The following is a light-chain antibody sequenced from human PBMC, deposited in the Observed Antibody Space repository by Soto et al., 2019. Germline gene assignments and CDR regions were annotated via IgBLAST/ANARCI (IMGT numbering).Light chain of an antibody. J-gene: IGKJ2*01. V-gene: IGKV3-20*01. CDR2: GAS. Sequence: EIVLTQSPGTLSLSPGERATLSCRASQSVSSSYLAWYQQKPGQAPRLLIYGASSRATGIPDRFSGSGSGTDFPLTISRLEPEDFEVYYCQQYGSSPPYTFGQGTKLEIK. CDR1: QSVSSSY. CDR3: QQYGSSPPYT.